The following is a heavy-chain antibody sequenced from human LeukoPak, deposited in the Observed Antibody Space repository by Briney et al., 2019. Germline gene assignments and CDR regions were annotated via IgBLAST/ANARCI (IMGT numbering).Heavy chain of an antibody. CDR3: ARDQVNDYGDDTEFDC. CDR1: GFTFSSYS. J-gene: IGHJ4*02. Sequence: GGSLRLSCAASGFTFSSYSMNWVRQAPGKGLEWVSSISSSSSYIYYADSVKGRLTISRNNAKNSLYLQMNSLRAEDTAVYYCARDQVNDYGDDTEFDCWGQGTLVTVS. CDR2: ISSSSSYI. D-gene: IGHD4-17*01. V-gene: IGHV3-21*01.